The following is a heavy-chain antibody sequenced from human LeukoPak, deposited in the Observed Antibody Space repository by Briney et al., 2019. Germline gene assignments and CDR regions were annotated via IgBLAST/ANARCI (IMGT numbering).Heavy chain of an antibody. CDR2: IYYSGST. Sequence: SETLSLTCTVSGGSISSYYWSWIRQPPGKGLEWIGYIYYSGSTNYNPSLKSRVTISVDTSKNQFSLKLSSVTAADTAVYYCARGVRFLEWLPFDYWGQGTLVTVSS. J-gene: IGHJ4*02. D-gene: IGHD3-3*01. CDR3: ARGVRFLEWLPFDY. CDR1: GGSISSYY. V-gene: IGHV4-59*01.